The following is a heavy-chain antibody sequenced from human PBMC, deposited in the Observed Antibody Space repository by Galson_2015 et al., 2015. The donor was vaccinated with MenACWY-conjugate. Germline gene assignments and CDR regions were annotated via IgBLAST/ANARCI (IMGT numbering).Heavy chain of an antibody. CDR1: GFTFRNYW. CDR2: IKKDGSEK. V-gene: IGHV3-7*03. J-gene: IGHJ4*02. Sequence: SLRLSCAVSGFTFRNYWMTWVRQAPGKGLEWVATIKKDGSEKYYVDSVKGRFTISRDNIKNSMFLEMNSLRAADTAVYYCARIPTWGSSFGYFDYWGQGSLVAVSS. CDR3: ARIPTWGSSFGYFDY. D-gene: IGHD7-27*01.